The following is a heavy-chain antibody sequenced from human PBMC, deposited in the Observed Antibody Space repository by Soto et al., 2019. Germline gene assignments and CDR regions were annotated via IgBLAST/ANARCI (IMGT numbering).Heavy chain of an antibody. J-gene: IGHJ4*02. CDR3: ARQGENDYFDF. CDR1: SGSINKYC. Sequence: PSETLSLTCTVSSGSINKYCWSWIRQPPGKELEWIGYICDSGSTNYNPSLTSRVTMSVDTSKSQFSLNLSSMTAADTAIYYCARQGENDYFDFWGQGALVTVSS. CDR2: ICDSGST. D-gene: IGHD3-16*01. V-gene: IGHV4-59*08.